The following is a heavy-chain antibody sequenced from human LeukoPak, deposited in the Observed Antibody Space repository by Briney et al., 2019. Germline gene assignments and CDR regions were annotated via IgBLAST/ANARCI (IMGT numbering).Heavy chain of an antibody. D-gene: IGHD3-9*01. V-gene: IGHV4-59*01. CDR1: GGSISSYY. J-gene: IGHJ5*02. CDR3: ARGDYDILTGYYDFAYLGPNWFDP. CDR2: IYYSGST. Sequence: SETLSLTCTVSGGSISSYYWSWIRQPPGKGLEWIGYIYYSGSTNYNPSLKSRVTISVDTSKNQLSLKLSSVTAADTAVYYCARGDYDILTGYYDFAYLGPNWFDPWGQGTLVTVSS.